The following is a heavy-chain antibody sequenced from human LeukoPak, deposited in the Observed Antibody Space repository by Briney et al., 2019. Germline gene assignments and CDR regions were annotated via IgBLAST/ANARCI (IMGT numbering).Heavy chain of an antibody. CDR2: ISSSGGNT. J-gene: IGHJ4*02. CDR3: AKARRDGYNLFDY. Sequence: GGSLRLSCAASGFTVSSYAMSWVHQAPGKGLEWVSVISSSGGNTYYTDSVKGRFTVSRDISKNTLYLQMNSLRAEDTALYYCAKARRDGYNLFDYWGQGTLVTVSS. D-gene: IGHD5-24*01. CDR1: GFTVSSYA. V-gene: IGHV3-23*01.